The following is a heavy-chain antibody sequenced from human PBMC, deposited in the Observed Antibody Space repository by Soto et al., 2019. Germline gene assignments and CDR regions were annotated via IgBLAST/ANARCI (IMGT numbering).Heavy chain of an antibody. CDR3: ARSGDNYNRLDY. J-gene: IGHJ4*02. Sequence: VGSLRLSCEVSGFTFSDYYISWIRQAPGKGLEWISYSSNSGTFSRYADSVKGRFSISRDNTKNLLYLQMNSLRAEDTAVYYCARSGDNYNRLDYWGQGTPVTVSS. V-gene: IGHV3-11*06. CDR2: SSNSGTFS. D-gene: IGHD1-1*01. CDR1: GFTFSDYY.